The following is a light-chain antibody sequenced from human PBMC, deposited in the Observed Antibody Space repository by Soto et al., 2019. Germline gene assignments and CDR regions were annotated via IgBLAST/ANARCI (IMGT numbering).Light chain of an antibody. Sequence: QPVLTQQPSASGTPWQRVTISCSGSSSNIGSNYVFWYQQLPGTAPKLLIYRNNERPSGVPDRFSGSKSGTSASLAISGLRSEDESDYHCATWDHSLTRPVFRTGTK. J-gene: IGLJ1*01. V-gene: IGLV1-47*01. CDR3: ATWDHSLTRPV. CDR2: RNN. CDR1: SSNIGSNY.